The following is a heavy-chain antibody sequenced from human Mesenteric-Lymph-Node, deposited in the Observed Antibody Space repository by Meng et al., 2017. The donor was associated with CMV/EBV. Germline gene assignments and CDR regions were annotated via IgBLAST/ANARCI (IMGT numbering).Heavy chain of an antibody. CDR2: ISYDGSNK. Sequence: GESLKISCAASGFTFSSYAMHWVRQAPGKGLEWVAVISYDGSNKYYADSVKGRFTISRDNAKNSLYLQMISLRAEDTAVYYCARDCSGGSCYSPRDYGMDVWGQGTTVTVSS. D-gene: IGHD2-15*01. CDR3: ARDCSGGSCYSPRDYGMDV. J-gene: IGHJ6*02. V-gene: IGHV3-30-3*01. CDR1: GFTFSSYA.